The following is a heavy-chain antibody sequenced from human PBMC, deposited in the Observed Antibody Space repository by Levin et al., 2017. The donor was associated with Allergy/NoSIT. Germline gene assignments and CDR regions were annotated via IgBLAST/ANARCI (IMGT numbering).Heavy chain of an antibody. CDR3: TRVVGIQLWYGIDY. V-gene: IGHV3-49*03. CDR1: GFTFGDYA. Sequence: AGGSLRLSCTASGFTFGDYAMSWFRQAPGKGLEWVSFIRSQAYGGTTEYAVSVKGRFTISRDDSKSIAYLQINSPKTEATALYYCTRVVGIQLWYGIDYWGQGTLVTVSS. J-gene: IGHJ4*02. CDR2: IRSQAYGGTT. D-gene: IGHD5-18*01.